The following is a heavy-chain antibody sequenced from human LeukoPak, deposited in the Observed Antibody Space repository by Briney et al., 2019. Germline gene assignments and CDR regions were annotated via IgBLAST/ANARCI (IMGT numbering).Heavy chain of an antibody. CDR1: GVTFSSYG. D-gene: IGHD1-26*01. CDR2: ISGSAVNT. Sequence: GGSLRLSRAASGVTFSSYGMNWVRQAPGKGLEWVSAISGSAVNTYYADSVKGRFTISRDNSKNTLYLQMSSLRVEDTAVYYCAKEAGSSRPYDYWGRGTLVTVSS. V-gene: IGHV3-23*01. J-gene: IGHJ4*02. CDR3: AKEAGSSRPYDY.